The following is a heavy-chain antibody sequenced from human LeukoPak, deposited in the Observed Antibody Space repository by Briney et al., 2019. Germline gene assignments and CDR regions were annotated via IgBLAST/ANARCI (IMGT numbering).Heavy chain of an antibody. Sequence: SETLSLTCTVSGGSISSSSYYWGWIRQPPGKGLEWIGSIYYSGSTYYNPSLKSRVTISVDTSKNQSSLKLSSVTAADTAVYYCVRHDGRGGATMGAFDSWGQGSLVTVSS. D-gene: IGHD4/OR15-4a*01. V-gene: IGHV4-39*01. CDR3: VRHDGRGGATMGAFDS. CDR2: IYYSGST. J-gene: IGHJ5*01. CDR1: GGSISSSSYY.